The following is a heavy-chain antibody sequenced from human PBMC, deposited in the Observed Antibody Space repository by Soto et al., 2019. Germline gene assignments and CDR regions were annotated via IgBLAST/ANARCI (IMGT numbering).Heavy chain of an antibody. CDR3: ATSSGALAASFPYYFDY. V-gene: IGHV3-11*01. J-gene: IGHJ4*02. D-gene: IGHD6-25*01. Sequence: GGSLRLSCAAAGFRFNDYYMTWIRQAPGKGLEWVSYISSGSITIYYAHSVKGRFTISRDNAKNSLYLQMNSLRAEDTAVYYCATSSGALAASFPYYFDYWGQGTMVTV. CDR1: GFRFNDYY. CDR2: ISSGSITI.